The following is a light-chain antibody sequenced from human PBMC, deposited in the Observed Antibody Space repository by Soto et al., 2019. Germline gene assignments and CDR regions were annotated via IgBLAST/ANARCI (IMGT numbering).Light chain of an antibody. CDR2: LND. Sequence: QSGLTQPPGRSATPGQRVNISCSGSFSNIGDNAVNWYQQLPGAAPKLLIYLNDQRPSGVPDRFSGTKSGTSAFLAISGLQCEDEADYYCAAWDDSLNALFGTGTKVTVL. J-gene: IGLJ1*01. V-gene: IGLV1-44*01. CDR3: AAWDDSLNAL. CDR1: FSNIGDNA.